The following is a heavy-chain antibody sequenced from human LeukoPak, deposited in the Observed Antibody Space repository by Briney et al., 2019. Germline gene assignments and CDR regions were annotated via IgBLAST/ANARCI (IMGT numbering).Heavy chain of an antibody. CDR3: ARQADTAMLIWSFTDY. Sequence: GGSLRLSCAASGLTFSSYSMNWVRQAPGKGLEWVSSISSSSSYIYYADSVKGRFTISRDNAKNSLYLQMNSLRAEDTAVYYCARQADTAMLIWSFTDYWGQGTLVTVSS. V-gene: IGHV3-21*01. CDR2: ISSSSSYI. D-gene: IGHD5-18*01. CDR1: GLTFSSYS. J-gene: IGHJ4*02.